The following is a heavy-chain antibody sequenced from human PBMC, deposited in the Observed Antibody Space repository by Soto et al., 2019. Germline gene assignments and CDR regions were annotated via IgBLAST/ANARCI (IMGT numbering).Heavy chain of an antibody. CDR3: ARVQIVVVPAARVDYMDV. D-gene: IGHD2-2*01. Sequence: PGGSLTLSCAASGFTVSSNYMSWVRQAPGKGLEWVSVIYSGGSTYYADSVKGRFTISRHNSKNTLYLQMNSLRAEDTAVYYCARVQIVVVPAARVDYMDVWGKGTTVTVSS. J-gene: IGHJ6*03. CDR2: IYSGGST. CDR1: GFTVSSNY. V-gene: IGHV3-53*04.